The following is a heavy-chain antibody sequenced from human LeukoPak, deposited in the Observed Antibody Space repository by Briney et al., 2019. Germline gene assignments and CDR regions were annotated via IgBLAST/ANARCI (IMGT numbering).Heavy chain of an antibody. CDR2: INTNTGNP. CDR1: GYTFTGYY. Sequence: ASVKVSCKASGYTFTGYYMHWVRQAPGQGLEWMGWINTNTGNPTYAQGFTGRFVFSLDTSVSTAYLQISSLKAEDTAVYYCARVGLYSSSPPRNNWFDPWGQGTLVTVSS. CDR3: ARVGLYSSSPPRNNWFDP. V-gene: IGHV7-4-1*02. J-gene: IGHJ5*02. D-gene: IGHD6-6*01.